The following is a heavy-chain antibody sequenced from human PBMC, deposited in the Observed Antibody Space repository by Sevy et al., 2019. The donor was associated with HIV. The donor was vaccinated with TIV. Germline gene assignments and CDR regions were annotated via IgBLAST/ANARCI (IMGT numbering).Heavy chain of an antibody. Sequence: GGFLRLSCAASGFTFSSYDMHWVRQATGKGLEWVSAIGTAGDTYYPGSVKGRFTISRENAKNSLYLQMNSLRAGDTAVYYCARGSSSGRYYVDAFDIWGQGTMVTVSS. CDR2: IGTAGDT. D-gene: IGHD1-26*01. CDR3: ARGSSSGRYYVDAFDI. CDR1: GFTFSSYD. J-gene: IGHJ3*02. V-gene: IGHV3-13*01.